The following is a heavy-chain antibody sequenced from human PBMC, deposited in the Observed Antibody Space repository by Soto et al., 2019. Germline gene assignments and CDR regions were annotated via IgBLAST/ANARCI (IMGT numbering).Heavy chain of an antibody. V-gene: IGHV3-23*01. J-gene: IGHJ6*02. CDR2: ISGSGGST. CDR3: AKDLWLTIFGVARCMDV. Sequence: GGSLRLSCAASGFTFSSYAMSWVRQAPGKGLEWVSAISGSGGSTYCADSVKGRFTISRDNSKNTLYLQMNSLRAEDTAVYYCAKDLWLTIFGVARCMDVWGQGTTVTVSS. CDR1: GFTFSSYA. D-gene: IGHD3-3*01.